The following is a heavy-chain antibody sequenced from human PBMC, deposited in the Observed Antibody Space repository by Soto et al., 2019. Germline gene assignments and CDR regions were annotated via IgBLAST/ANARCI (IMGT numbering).Heavy chain of an antibody. J-gene: IGHJ6*02. D-gene: IGHD2-21*02. CDR1: GGSISTDNYY. V-gene: IGHV4-30-4*01. Sequence: VQLQESGPGLVRPSQTLSLTCTVSGGSISTDNYYWTWIRQAPGKGLEWIGYIHYSGSIQFNPSLPSRVSMSVDTSKNLFSLRLSSVTAADTAVYFCAREDDGGDRDYYGLDVWGQGTTVTVSS. CDR2: IHYSGSI. CDR3: AREDDGGDRDYYGLDV.